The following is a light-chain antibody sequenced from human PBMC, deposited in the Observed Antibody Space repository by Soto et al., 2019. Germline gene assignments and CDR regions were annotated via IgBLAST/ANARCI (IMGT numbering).Light chain of an antibody. Sequence: DIKLSQSASSLSASVGDRVTITCRASQGISNYLAWYQQKPGKAPELLIYAASTLQSGVPSRFSGSGSGTDFTLTISSLQPEDSATYYCQPLNTYPPWPFGQGTKV. CDR2: AAS. J-gene: IGKJ1*01. CDR1: QGISNY. CDR3: QPLNTYPPWP. V-gene: IGKV1-9*01.